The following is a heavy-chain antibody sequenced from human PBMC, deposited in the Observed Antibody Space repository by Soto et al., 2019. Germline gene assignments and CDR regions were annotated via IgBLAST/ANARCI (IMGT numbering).Heavy chain of an antibody. D-gene: IGHD4-17*01. J-gene: IGHJ4*02. CDR2: ISGSGGST. CDR1: GFTFSSFA. CDR3: ANLDYGEPLAL. V-gene: IGHV3-23*01. Sequence: GRSLRLPCAASGFTFSSFAMSRVRQAPGKGLEWVSAISGSGGSTYYADSVKGRFTISRDNSKNTLYLQTNSLRAEDTAVYYCANLDYGEPLALWGQGTLVTVSS.